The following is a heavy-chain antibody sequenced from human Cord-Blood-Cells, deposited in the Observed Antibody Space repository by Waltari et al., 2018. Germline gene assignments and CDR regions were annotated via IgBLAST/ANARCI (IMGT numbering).Heavy chain of an antibody. J-gene: IGHJ2*01. CDR1: GFPFSSSG. Sequence: QVQLVESGGGVVQPGRSLRLSCAASGFPFSSSGWHWVRQAPGKGLEWVAVISYDGSNKYYADSVKGRFTISRDNSKNTLYLQMNSLRAEDTAVYYCAKLTGDRYFDLWGRGTLVTVSS. V-gene: IGHV3-30*18. CDR2: ISYDGSNK. D-gene: IGHD7-27*01. CDR3: AKLTGDRYFDL.